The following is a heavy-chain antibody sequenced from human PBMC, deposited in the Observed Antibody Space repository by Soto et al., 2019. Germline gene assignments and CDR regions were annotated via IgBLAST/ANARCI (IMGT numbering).Heavy chain of an antibody. Sequence: SETLSLTCTVSGGSISSYYWSWIRQPPGKGLEWIGNIYYSGSTNYNPSLKSRVTISVDTSKNQFSLKLSSVTAADTAVYYCARHAGPVLLWWFDPWGQGTLVTVSS. CDR2: IYYSGST. CDR1: GGSISSYY. V-gene: IGHV4-59*08. D-gene: IGHD5-18*01. CDR3: ARHAGPVLLWWFDP. J-gene: IGHJ5*02.